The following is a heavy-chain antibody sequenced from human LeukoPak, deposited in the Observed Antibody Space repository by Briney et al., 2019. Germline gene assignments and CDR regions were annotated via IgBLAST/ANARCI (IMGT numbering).Heavy chain of an antibody. CDR3: ARDSGYNAFDI. V-gene: IGHV3-7*01. J-gene: IGHJ3*02. CDR1: GFTFSNYW. CDR2: INPDGSRI. Sequence: PGGSLRLSCSASGFTFSNYWMSWVRQAPGKGLDWLGNINPDGSRINYVDSVKGRFTFSRDNAKNSLFLQMNSLRAEDTAVFYCARDSGYNAFDIWGQGTMVTVSS. D-gene: IGHD5-12*01.